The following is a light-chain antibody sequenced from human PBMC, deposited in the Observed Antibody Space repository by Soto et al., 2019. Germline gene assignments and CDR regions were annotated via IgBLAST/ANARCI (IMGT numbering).Light chain of an antibody. J-gene: IGKJ2*01. Sequence: DIQMTQSPSSLTASVGDRVTITCQARQDISIYLNWYQQKPGKAPKLLIYDASKLETGVPSRFRGSGSGTDFTFTITSLQPEDIATYYCQQFDNLPLTFGQGTKLEIK. CDR1: QDISIY. CDR3: QQFDNLPLT. V-gene: IGKV1-33*01. CDR2: DAS.